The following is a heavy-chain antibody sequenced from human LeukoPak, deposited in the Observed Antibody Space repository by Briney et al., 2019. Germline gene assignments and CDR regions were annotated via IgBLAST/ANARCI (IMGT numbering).Heavy chain of an antibody. CDR1: GYTFTIYE. CDR2: MNPNTDNT. Sequence: ASVTLSFTASGYTFTIYEINWVRQAPGQGLERMGWMNPNTDNTGYAQKFQGRVTMTRNASISTAYMELSSLRSEDTAVYYCARVGSSSWFNYNWFDSWGQGTLVTVSS. CDR3: ARVGSSSWFNYNWFDS. V-gene: IGHV1-8*01. D-gene: IGHD6-13*01. J-gene: IGHJ5*01.